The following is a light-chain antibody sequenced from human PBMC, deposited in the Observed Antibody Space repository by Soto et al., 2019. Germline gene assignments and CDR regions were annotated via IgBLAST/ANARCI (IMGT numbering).Light chain of an antibody. J-gene: IGLJ1*01. CDR3: SSYSSSSTV. CDR2: EVS. Sequence: QSALTQPASVSGSPGQSNTISCTGTSSDVGSYNYVSWYQQHPGKAPKLMIYEVSTRPSGVSSRFSGSKSGNTASLTISGLQAEDEADYYCSSYSSSSTVFGTGTKVTVL. V-gene: IGLV2-14*01. CDR1: SSDVGSYNY.